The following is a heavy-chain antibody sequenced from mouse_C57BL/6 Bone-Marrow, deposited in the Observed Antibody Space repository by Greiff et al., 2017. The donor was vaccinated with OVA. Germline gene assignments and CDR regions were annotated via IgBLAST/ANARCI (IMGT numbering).Heavy chain of an antibody. D-gene: IGHD1-1*01. CDR2: ISGGGGNT. J-gene: IGHJ1*03. CDR1: GFTFSSYT. V-gene: IGHV5-9*01. Sequence: EVKLMESGGGLVKPGGSLKLSCAASGFTFSSYTMSWVRQTPEKRLEWVATISGGGGNTYYPDSVKGRFTISRDNAKNTLYLQMSSLRSEDTALYYCARDEGNYYGSSPYFDVWGTGTTVTVSS. CDR3: ARDEGNYYGSSPYFDV.